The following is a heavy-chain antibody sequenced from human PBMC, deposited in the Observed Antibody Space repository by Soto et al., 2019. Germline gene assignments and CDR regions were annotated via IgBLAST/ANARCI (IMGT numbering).Heavy chain of an antibody. Sequence: SETLALTCPGSGGSISSYDCGWIRQHPGKGLEWIGYIYYSGSTNYNPSLKSRVTISVDTSKNQFSLKLSSVTAADTAVYYCARLYGDYLDYWGQGTLVTVS. CDR1: GGSISSYD. V-gene: IGHV4-59*01. J-gene: IGHJ4*02. CDR2: IYYSGST. CDR3: ARLYGDYLDY. D-gene: IGHD4-17*01.